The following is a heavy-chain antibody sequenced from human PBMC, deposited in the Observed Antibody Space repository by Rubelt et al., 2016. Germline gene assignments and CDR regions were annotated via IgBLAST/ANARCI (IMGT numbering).Heavy chain of an antibody. J-gene: IGHJ4*02. CDR3: ARDREQLAIDY. V-gene: IGHV3-21*01. CDR1: GFTFSSYA. CDR2: ISSSSSYI. D-gene: IGHD6-6*01. Sequence: EVQLLESGGGLVQPGGSLRLSCAASGFTFSSYAMSWVRQAPGKGLEWVSSISSSSSYIYYADSVKGRFTISRGNAKNSLYLQMNSLRAEDTAVYYCARDREQLAIDYWGQGTLVTVSS.